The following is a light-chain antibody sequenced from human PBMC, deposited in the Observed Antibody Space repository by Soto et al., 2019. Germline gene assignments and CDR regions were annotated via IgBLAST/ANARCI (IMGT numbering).Light chain of an antibody. J-gene: IGKJ4*01. CDR1: QGISSW. CDR3: HPNNSFPLT. CDR2: AAS. V-gene: IGKV1-12*01. Sequence: DIQVTQSPSSVSSSVGDRVTITCRASQGISSWLAWYQQKPGKAPKLLIYAASSLQSGVPSRFSGSGSGTDFTHTISSLQAEDVATHYCHPNNSFPLTFGGETKMNIK.